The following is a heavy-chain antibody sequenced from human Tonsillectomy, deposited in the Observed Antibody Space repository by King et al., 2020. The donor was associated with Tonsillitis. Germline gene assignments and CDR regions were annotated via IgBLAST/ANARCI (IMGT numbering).Heavy chain of an antibody. CDR2: ISSDGRDK. Sequence: VPLVESGGGVVPPGKSLSLSCADSGYTFSSYVIHWVRQAPGKGLEWLSLISSDGRDKYYADSVKGRFTLSRDNSNNTVYLQINGLRLEDTAVYYCAIGTVGNTYSDNPIAVGGQGTTGTVS. V-gene: IGHV3-30*01. CDR1: GYTFSSYV. CDR3: AIGTVGNTYSDNPIAV. D-gene: IGHD2-15*01. J-gene: IGHJ6*02.